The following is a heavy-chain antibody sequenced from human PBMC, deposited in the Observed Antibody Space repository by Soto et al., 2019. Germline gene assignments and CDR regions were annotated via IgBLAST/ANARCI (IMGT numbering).Heavy chain of an antibody. V-gene: IGHV3-23*01. CDR2: ISGSGGST. CDR1: GFTFSSYA. Sequence: GGSLRLSCAASGFTFSSYAMSWVRQAPGKGLEWVSAISGSGGSTYYADSVKGRFTISRDNSKNTLYLQMNSLRAEDTAVDYCAKGGSAGGDYYYYGMDVWGQGTTVTVSS. CDR3: AKGGSAGGDYYYYGMDV. J-gene: IGHJ6*02. D-gene: IGHD1-26*01.